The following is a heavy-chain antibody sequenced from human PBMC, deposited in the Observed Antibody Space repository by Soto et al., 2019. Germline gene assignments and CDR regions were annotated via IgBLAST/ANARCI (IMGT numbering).Heavy chain of an antibody. V-gene: IGHV3-21*01. CDR2: ISSSSSYI. D-gene: IGHD2-15*01. CDR3: AREGDCSGGSCYSGFSPKMSDWFDP. J-gene: IGHJ5*02. CDR1: GFTFSSYS. Sequence: GGSLRLSCAASGFTFSSYSMNWVRQAPGKGLEWVSSISSSSSYIYYADSVKGRFTISRDNAKNSPYLQMNSLRAEDTAVYYCAREGDCSGGSCYSGFSPKMSDWFDPWGQGTLVTVSS.